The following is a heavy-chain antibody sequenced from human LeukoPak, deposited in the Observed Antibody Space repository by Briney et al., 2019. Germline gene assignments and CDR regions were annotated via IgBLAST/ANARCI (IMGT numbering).Heavy chain of an antibody. CDR2: IIPIFGTA. V-gene: IGHV1-69*05. Sequence: ASVKVSCQASGGPFRSYAISWVRQAPGQGLEWMGGIIPIFGTANYAQKFQGRVTITTDESTSTAYMELSSLRSEDTAVYYCARISTMVPRYWYFDLWGRGTLVTVSS. D-gene: IGHD3-10*01. CDR1: GGPFRSYA. CDR3: ARISTMVPRYWYFDL. J-gene: IGHJ2*01.